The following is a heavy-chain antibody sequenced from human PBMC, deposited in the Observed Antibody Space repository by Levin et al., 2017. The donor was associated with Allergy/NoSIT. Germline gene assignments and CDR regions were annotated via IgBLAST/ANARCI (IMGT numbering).Heavy chain of an antibody. V-gene: IGHV2-26*01. J-gene: IGHJ4*02. Sequence: SGPTLVKPTETLTLTCTVSGFSLSDASMGVGWIRQPPGKALEWLAHIFSNGRKSYTTSLKTRLTISKATSKSQVVLTMTNMDPVDTATYYCARIQKGSGWYGHFDCWGQGTLVTVSS. CDR2: IFSNGRK. D-gene: IGHD6-19*01. CDR3: ARIQKGSGWYGHFDC. CDR1: GFSLSDASMG.